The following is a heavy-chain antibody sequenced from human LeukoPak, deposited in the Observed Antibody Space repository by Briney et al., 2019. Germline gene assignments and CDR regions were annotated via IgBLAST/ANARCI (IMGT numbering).Heavy chain of an antibody. CDR3: ARGAWKDFAHAFDI. J-gene: IGHJ3*02. Sequence: SETLSLTCAVYGGSFSGYYWSWIRQPPGKGLEWIGEINHSGSTNYNPSPKSRVTISVDTSKNQFSLKLSSVTAADTAVYYCARGAWKDFAHAFDIWGQGTMVTVSS. CDR2: INHSGST. CDR1: GGSFSGYY. V-gene: IGHV4-34*01. D-gene: IGHD3-3*01.